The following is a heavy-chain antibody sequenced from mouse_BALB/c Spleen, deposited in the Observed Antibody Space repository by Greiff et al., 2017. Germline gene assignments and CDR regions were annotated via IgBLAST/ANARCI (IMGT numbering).Heavy chain of an antibody. J-gene: IGHJ3*01. D-gene: IGHD1-1*01. Sequence: VQLKESGPGLVKPSQSLSLTCTVTGYSITSDYAWNWIRQFPGNKLEWMGYISYSGSTSYNPSLKSRISITRDTSKNQFFLQLNSVTTEDTATYYCARGGGYGSSYWFAYWGQGTLVTVSA. V-gene: IGHV3-2*02. CDR2: ISYSGST. CDR1: GYSITSDYA. CDR3: ARGGGYGSSYWFAY.